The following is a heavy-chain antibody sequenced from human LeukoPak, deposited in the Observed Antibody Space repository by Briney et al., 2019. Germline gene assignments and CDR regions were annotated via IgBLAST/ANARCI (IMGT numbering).Heavy chain of an antibody. CDR2: IYYSGST. J-gene: IGHJ4*02. D-gene: IGHD6-19*01. V-gene: IGHV4-59*01. CDR1: GGSISNYY. CDR3: ARDLIAVAGTIDY. Sequence: SETLSLTCTVSGGSISNYYWNWIRQPPGKGLEWIGYIYYSGSTNYNPSLKSRVTISVDTSKNQFSLKLSSVTAADTAVYYCARDLIAVAGTIDYWGQGTLVTVSS.